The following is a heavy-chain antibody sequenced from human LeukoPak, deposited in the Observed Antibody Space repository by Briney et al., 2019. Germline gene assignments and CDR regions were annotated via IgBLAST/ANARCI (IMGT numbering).Heavy chain of an antibody. J-gene: IGHJ6*02. D-gene: IGHD6-13*01. CDR1: GFTFSSYE. CDR2: ISSSGSTI. V-gene: IGHV3-48*03. Sequence: PGGSLRLSCAASGFTFSSYEMNWVRQAPGKGLEWVSYISSSGSTIYYADSVKGRFTISRDNAKNSLYLQMNSLRAEDTAVYYCARDQVVAAAGPTYYYYGMDVWGQGTTVTVSS. CDR3: ARDQVVAAAGPTYYYYGMDV.